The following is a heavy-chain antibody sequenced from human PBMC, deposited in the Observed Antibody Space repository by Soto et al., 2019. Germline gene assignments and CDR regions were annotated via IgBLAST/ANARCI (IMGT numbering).Heavy chain of an antibody. J-gene: IGHJ4*02. D-gene: IGHD3-9*01. V-gene: IGHV4-31*03. Sequence: SETLSLTCTVSGCSISSGCYCWSWIRQHPGKGLEWIGYIYYSGSTYYNPSLKSRVTISVDTSKNQFSLKLSSVTAADTAVYYCARTILTGYPTFDYWGQGTLVTSPQ. CDR2: IYYSGST. CDR1: GCSISSGCYC. CDR3: ARTILTGYPTFDY.